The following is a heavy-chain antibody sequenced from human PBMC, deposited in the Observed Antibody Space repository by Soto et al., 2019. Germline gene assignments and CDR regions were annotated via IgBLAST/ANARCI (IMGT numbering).Heavy chain of an antibody. CDR3: ARRTYDSSGYPSGFDY. CDR2: IDPSDSYT. CDR1: GYRFNSYW. D-gene: IGHD3-22*01. V-gene: IGHV5-10-1*01. Sequence: PGESLKISCKGSGYRFNSYWISWVRQMPGKGLEWMGRIDPSDSYTNYSPSFQGHVTISADKSISTAYLQWSSLKASDTAMYYCARRTYDSSGYPSGFDYWGQGTLVTVSS. J-gene: IGHJ4*02.